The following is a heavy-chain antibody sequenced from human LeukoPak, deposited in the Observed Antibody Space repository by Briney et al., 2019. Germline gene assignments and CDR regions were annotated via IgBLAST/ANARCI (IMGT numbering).Heavy chain of an antibody. J-gene: IGHJ1*01. Sequence: SVKVSCKPSGGTFSNYAISWVRPAPGQGGEWMGGITPMFGTAKYAQKFQGRVTITADESTSTAYMELSSLRSEDTAVYYCARDSSEFRSLIPHWGQGTLVTLSP. CDR3: ARDSSEFRSLIPH. D-gene: IGHD2-21*01. CDR2: ITPMFGTA. CDR1: GGTFSNYA. V-gene: IGHV1-69*13.